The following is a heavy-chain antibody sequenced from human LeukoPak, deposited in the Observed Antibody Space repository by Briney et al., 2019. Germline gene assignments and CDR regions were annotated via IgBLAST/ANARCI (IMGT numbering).Heavy chain of an antibody. D-gene: IGHD3-10*01. J-gene: IGHJ4*02. CDR1: GFTFSSYW. Sequence: GGSLRLSCAASGFTFSSYWLTWVRQAPGKGLEWVSGIDWNGGSTGYADSVKGRFTISRDNAKNSLYLQMNSLRAEDTAVYYCAGDYGPYGSGLDYWGQGTLVTVSS. CDR2: IDWNGGST. V-gene: IGHV3-20*04. CDR3: AGDYGPYGSGLDY.